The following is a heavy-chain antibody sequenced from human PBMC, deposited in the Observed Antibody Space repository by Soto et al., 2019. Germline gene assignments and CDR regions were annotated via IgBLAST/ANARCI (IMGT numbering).Heavy chain of an antibody. D-gene: IGHD5-12*01. V-gene: IGHV3-21*01. CDR3: ARGYSGYDEHNWFDP. CDR2: ISSSSSYI. Sequence: GGSLRLSCAASGFTFSSYNMNWVRQAPGKGLEWVSSISSSSSYIYYADSVKGRFTISRDNAKNSLYLQMNSLRAEDTAVYYCARGYSGYDEHNWFDPWGQGTLVTVSS. J-gene: IGHJ5*02. CDR1: GFTFSSYN.